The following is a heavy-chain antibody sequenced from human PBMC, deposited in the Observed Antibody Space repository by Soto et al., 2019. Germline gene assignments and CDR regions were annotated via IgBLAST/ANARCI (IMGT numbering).Heavy chain of an antibody. Sequence: SETLSLTCTVSGGSITSTTYYWGWIRQPPGKGLEWIGSIYYRGSTYYTPSLKSRVTISVDTSKNQFSLKLSSVTAADTAVYYCAREDSSSWLNWFDPWGQGTLVTVSS. J-gene: IGHJ5*02. V-gene: IGHV4-39*02. D-gene: IGHD6-13*01. CDR1: GGSITSTTYY. CDR2: IYYRGST. CDR3: AREDSSSWLNWFDP.